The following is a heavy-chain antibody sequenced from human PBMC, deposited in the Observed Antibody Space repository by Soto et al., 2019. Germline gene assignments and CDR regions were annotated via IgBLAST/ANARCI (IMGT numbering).Heavy chain of an antibody. CDR3: ARVALGYDYADV. D-gene: IGHD4-17*01. CDR1: GFTFSSYD. CDR2: IGVYANT. V-gene: IGHV3-23*01. J-gene: IGHJ6*02. Sequence: GGSLRLSCAASGFTFSSYDMNWVRQAPGKGLEWVSAIGVYANTYYADSVKGRFTISRDDSRNTVHLQLNSLRVDDTAVYYCARVALGYDYADVWGQGTTVTVSS.